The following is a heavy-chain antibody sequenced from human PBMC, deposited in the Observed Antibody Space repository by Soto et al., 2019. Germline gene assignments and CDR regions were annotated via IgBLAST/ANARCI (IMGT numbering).Heavy chain of an antibody. Sequence: QITLKESGPTLVKPTQTLTLTCTVSGVSLTTRGMSLGWIRQPPGKAPEWLALRTPYSPSLQSRLTFTEDTSKNQVVLTMTNVEPVDTATYYCTLRQDTSRGPIYWGQGIMVTVSS. CDR3: TLRQDTSRGPIY. J-gene: IGHJ4*02. V-gene: IGHV2-5*01. D-gene: IGHD6-13*01. CDR1: GVSLTTRGMS. CDR2: RT.